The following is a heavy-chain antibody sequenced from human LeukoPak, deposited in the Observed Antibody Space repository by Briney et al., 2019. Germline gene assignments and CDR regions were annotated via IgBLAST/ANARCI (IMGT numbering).Heavy chain of an antibody. CDR3: ARDGTDSNYYYGMDV. V-gene: IGHV3-30-3*01. D-gene: IGHD1-26*01. Sequence: RAGGSLRLSCAASGFTFSSYAMHWVRQAPGKGLEWVAVISYDGSNKYYADSVKGRFTISRDNSKNTLYLQMNSLRAEDTAVYYCARDGTDSNYYYGMDVWGQGTTVTVSS. J-gene: IGHJ6*02. CDR2: ISYDGSNK. CDR1: GFTFSSYA.